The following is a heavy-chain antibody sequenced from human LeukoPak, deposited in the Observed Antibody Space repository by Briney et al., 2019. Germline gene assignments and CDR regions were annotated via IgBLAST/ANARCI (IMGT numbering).Heavy chain of an antibody. CDR2: ISAYNGNT. J-gene: IGHJ3*02. Sequence: ASVKVSCKASGYTFTSYGISWARQAPGQGLEWMGWISAYNGNTNYAQKLQGRVTMTTDTSTSTAYMELRSLRSDDTAVYYCARSGVAGPGDDAFDIWGQGTMVTVSS. V-gene: IGHV1-18*01. D-gene: IGHD6-19*01. CDR3: ARSGVAGPGDDAFDI. CDR1: GYTFTSYG.